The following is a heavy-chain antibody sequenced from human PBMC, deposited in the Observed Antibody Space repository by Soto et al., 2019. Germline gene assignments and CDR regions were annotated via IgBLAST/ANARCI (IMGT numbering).Heavy chain of an antibody. CDR1: GYTLTELS. CDR2: FDPEDGET. CDR3: ATKSRVRGTTGYYYYYGMDV. D-gene: IGHD3-10*01. J-gene: IGHJ6*02. Sequence: ASVKVSCKVSGYTLTELSIHWVRQAPGKGLEWMGGFDPEDGETIYAQKFQGRVTMTEDTSTDTAYMELSSLRSEDTAVYYCATKSRVRGTTGYYYYYGMDVWGQGTTVTVSS. V-gene: IGHV1-24*01.